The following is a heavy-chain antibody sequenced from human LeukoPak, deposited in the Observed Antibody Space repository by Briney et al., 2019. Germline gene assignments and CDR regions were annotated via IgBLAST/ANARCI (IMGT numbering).Heavy chain of an antibody. CDR2: INHSGST. CDR1: GGSFSGYY. CDR3: ARGRHDITMIVVVMTSVSYYLDV. V-gene: IGHV4-34*01. J-gene: IGHJ6*03. Sequence: SETLSLTCAVYGGSFSGYYWSWIRQPPGKGLEWIGEINHSGSTNYNPSLKSRVTISVDTSKNQFSLKLSSVTAADTAVYYCARGRHDITMIVVVMTSVSYYLDVWGKGTTVTVS. D-gene: IGHD3-22*01.